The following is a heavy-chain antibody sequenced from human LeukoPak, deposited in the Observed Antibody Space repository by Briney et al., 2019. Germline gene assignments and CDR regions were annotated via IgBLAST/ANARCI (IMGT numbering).Heavy chain of an antibody. J-gene: IGHJ4*02. V-gene: IGHV3-15*01. CDR3: TTGPDPTFDC. CDR1: GFTFSSVW. Sequence: GGPLRLSCTASGFTFSSVWESWVRQSPGKGLEWVGCIKSKDAGGTTDYAAPVKGRFTISRDDSKNTLYLQMNSLKTEDTAIYYCTTGPDPTFDCWGRGTLVTVSS. CDR2: IKSKDAGGTT.